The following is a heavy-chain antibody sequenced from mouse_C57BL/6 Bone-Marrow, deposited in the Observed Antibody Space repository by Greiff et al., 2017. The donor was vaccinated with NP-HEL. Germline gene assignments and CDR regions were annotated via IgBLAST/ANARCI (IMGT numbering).Heavy chain of an antibody. J-gene: IGHJ4*01. CDR1: GFSLTSYA. Sequence: VKLMESGPGLVAPSQSLSITCTVSGFSLTSYAISWVRQPPGKGLEWLGVIWTGGGTNYNSALKSRQSISKDNAKSQAVLQMNSLHTDDTARNYGARNRAFLYAMDYWGQGTSVTVSS. V-gene: IGHV2-9-1*01. CDR3: ARNRAFLYAMDY. D-gene: IGHD3-3*01. CDR2: IWTGGGT.